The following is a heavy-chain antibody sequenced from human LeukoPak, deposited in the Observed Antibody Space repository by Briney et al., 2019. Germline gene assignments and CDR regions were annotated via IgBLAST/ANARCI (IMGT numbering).Heavy chain of an antibody. CDR1: GFTVSSNY. Sequence: GGSLRLSCAASGFTVSSNYMSWVRQAPGKGLEWVSVIYSGGSTYYADSVKGRSTISRDNSKNTLYLQMNSLRAEDTAVYYCAKDPDTAMVNYFDYWGQGTLVTVSS. V-gene: IGHV3-53*01. CDR2: IYSGGST. J-gene: IGHJ4*02. D-gene: IGHD5-18*01. CDR3: AKDPDTAMVNYFDY.